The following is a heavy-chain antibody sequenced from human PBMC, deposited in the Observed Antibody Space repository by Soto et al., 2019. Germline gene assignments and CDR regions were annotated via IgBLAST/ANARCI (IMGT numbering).Heavy chain of an antibody. CDR3: ANEHGKYSSGSY. D-gene: IGHD6-19*01. CDR1: GFTFDDYA. V-gene: IGHV3-9*01. J-gene: IGHJ4*02. CDR2: ISWNSGSI. Sequence: DVQLVESGGGLVQPGRSLRLSCAASGFTFDDYAMHWVRQAPGKGLEWVSGISWNSGSIGYAVSVKGRFTISRDNAKNSFDLQMNRLRAEDTALYYSANEHGKYSSGSYWGQGTLVIVSS.